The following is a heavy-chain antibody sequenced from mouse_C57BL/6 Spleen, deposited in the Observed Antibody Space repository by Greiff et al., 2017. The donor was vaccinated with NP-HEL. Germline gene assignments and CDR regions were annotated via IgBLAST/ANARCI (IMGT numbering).Heavy chain of an antibody. J-gene: IGHJ2*01. Sequence: QVQLQQPGTELVKPGASVKLSCKASGYTFTSYWMHWVKQRPGQGLEWIGNINPSNGGTNYNEKVKSKVTPTVDKSYSTAYMQLSSLTSEDSAVYYCARSYYGSSYGYWGQGTTLTVSS. V-gene: IGHV1-53*01. CDR3: ARSYYGSSYGY. D-gene: IGHD1-1*01. CDR2: INPSNGGT. CDR1: GYTFTSYW.